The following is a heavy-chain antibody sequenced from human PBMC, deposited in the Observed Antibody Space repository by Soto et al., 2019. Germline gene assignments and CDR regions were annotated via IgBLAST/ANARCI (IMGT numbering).Heavy chain of an antibody. CDR1: GYTFTSYG. D-gene: IGHD2-15*01. CDR3: ARPVPPRYCSGGSCWNGFDP. J-gene: IGHJ5*02. Sequence: QVQLVQSGAEVKKPGASVKVSCKASGYTFTSYGISWVRQAPGQGLEWMGWISAYNGNTNYAQKLQGRVTMTTDTSTSTAYMELRSLRSDDTAVYYCARPVPPRYCSGGSCWNGFDPWGQGTLVTVSS. CDR2: ISAYNGNT. V-gene: IGHV1-18*01.